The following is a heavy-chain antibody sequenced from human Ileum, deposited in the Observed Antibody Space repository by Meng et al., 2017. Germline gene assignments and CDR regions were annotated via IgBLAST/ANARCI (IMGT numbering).Heavy chain of an antibody. J-gene: IGHJ4*02. CDR2: ISSTSGYI. V-gene: IGHV3-21*01. CDR3: ASDY. Sequence: VQLGGSGGGLVKPGGSLRLSCAASGFTFSSYSMNWVRQAPGKGLEWVSSISSTSGYIYYADSVKGRFTISRDNAKNSLYLQMNSLRAEDTAVYYCASDYWGQGTLVTVSS. CDR1: GFTFSSYS.